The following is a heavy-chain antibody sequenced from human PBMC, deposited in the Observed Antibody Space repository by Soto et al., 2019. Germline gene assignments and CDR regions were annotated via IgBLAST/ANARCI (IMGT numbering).Heavy chain of an antibody. J-gene: IGHJ4*02. D-gene: IGHD1-26*01. Sequence: QLQLQESGPGLVKPPETLSLTCTVSGGSISSSSYYWGWIRQPPGKGLEWIGSVYHSGTTYFNPSLKSRVSISVDTSKNQCSLKLSSVTDADTAVYFCARVGRRRGFDYWGQGTLVTVSS. CDR2: VYHSGTT. CDR3: ARVGRRRGFDY. CDR1: GGSISSSSYY. V-gene: IGHV4-39*01.